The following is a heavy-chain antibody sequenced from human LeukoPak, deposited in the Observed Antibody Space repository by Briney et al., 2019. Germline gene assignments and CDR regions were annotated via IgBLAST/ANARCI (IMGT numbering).Heavy chain of an antibody. J-gene: IGHJ5*02. CDR1: AHTFNAYC. CDR2: SNPKGGGT. CDR3: ARDPSYTSSPWNRFDP. D-gene: IGHD6-13*01. Sequence: ASEMVSCKASAHTFNAYCINRLRQAPGQGLETIGSSNPKGGGTSYAQKLRGRVTMTGVTSISTAYMELSSLISDNTAVYYCARDPSYTSSPWNRFDPWGQGTLVTVSS. V-gene: IGHV1-2*02.